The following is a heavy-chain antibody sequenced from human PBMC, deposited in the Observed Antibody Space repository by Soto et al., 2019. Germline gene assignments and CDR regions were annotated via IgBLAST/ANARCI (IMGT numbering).Heavy chain of an antibody. CDR2: IYWDDDR. CDR3: AHSPDPAIASTAPWFDP. J-gene: IGHJ5*02. D-gene: IGHD2-2*01. V-gene: IGHV2-5*02. Sequence: QITLKESGPTLVKPTQTLTLTCTFSGFSLSTSGVGVGWIRQPPGKALEWLALIYWDDDRRYSPSLKSRLTTTKDTSKNQVLLTMPNMDPVDAATYYCAHSPDPAIASTAPWFDPWGQGTLVTVSS. CDR1: GFSLSTSGVG.